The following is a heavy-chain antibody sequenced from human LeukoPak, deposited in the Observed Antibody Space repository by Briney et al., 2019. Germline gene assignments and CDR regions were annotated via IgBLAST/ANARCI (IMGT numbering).Heavy chain of an antibody. V-gene: IGHV3-15*01. Sequence: GGSLRLSCVASGFTVSNAWMSWVRQAPGKGLEWIGRIKSKTDGGTTDYAAPVKGRFTISRDASKNTLYLQMNSLKTDDTAVYYCTTAPSYADYWGQGTLVTVSS. CDR2: IKSKTDGGTT. J-gene: IGHJ4*02. CDR3: TTAPSYADY. CDR1: GFTVSNAW. D-gene: IGHD3-10*01.